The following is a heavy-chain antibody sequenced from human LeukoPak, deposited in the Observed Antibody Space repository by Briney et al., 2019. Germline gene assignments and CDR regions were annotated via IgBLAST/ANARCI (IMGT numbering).Heavy chain of an antibody. V-gene: IGHV3-21*01. J-gene: IGHJ4*02. Sequence: GGSLRLSCAASGFTFSSYSMNWVRQAPGKGLEWVSSISSSSSYIYYADSVKGRFTMSRDNAKNLLYLQMSSLRAEDTAVYYCARVSYYGSGSDYWGQGTLVTVSS. CDR1: GFTFSSYS. CDR2: ISSSSSYI. D-gene: IGHD3-10*01. CDR3: ARVSYYGSGSDY.